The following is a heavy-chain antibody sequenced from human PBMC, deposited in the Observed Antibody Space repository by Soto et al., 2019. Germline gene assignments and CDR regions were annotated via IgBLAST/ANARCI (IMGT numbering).Heavy chain of an antibody. J-gene: IGHJ4*02. Sequence: PGGSLRLSCVASGFSLANYPMNWVRQTPGKGLEWISYSSPRGDTIYYADSVEGRFTISRDNARNSLSLHMSSLRDEYSALYYCAKGPHTNVGWPYYFESWGQGGPVTVSS. CDR3: AKGPHTNVGWPYYFES. D-gene: IGHD6-19*01. V-gene: IGHV3-48*02. CDR2: SSPRGDTI. CDR1: GFSLANYP.